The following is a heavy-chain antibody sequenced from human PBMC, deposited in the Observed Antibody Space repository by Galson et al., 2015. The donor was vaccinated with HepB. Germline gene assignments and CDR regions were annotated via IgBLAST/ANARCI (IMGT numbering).Heavy chain of an antibody. J-gene: IGHJ4*02. CDR3: ARQLVIASGSTGY. D-gene: IGHD1-1*01. V-gene: IGHV3-21*01. CDR1: GFAFSSYT. CDR2: ISGSSNHI. Sequence: SLRLSCAASGFAFSSYTMSWVRQSPGKGLEWVSSISGSSNHIYYADSVKGRFIMSRDNARNSLSLQMNILRAEDTADYYCARQLVIASGSTGYWGQGTLVSVSS.